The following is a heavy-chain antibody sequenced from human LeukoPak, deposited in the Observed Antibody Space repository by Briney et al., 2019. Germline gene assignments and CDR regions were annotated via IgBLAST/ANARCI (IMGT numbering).Heavy chain of an antibody. J-gene: IGHJ5*02. CDR3: ARGTLIAARRSWFDP. D-gene: IGHD6-6*01. V-gene: IGHV4-59*01. Sequence: SETLSLTCAVYGVSFSGYYWSWIRQPPGKELEWIGYIYYSGSTNYNPSLKSRVTISVDTSKNQFSLKLSSVTAADTAVYYCARGTLIAARRSWFDPWGQGTLVTVSS. CDR2: IYYSGST. CDR1: GVSFSGYY.